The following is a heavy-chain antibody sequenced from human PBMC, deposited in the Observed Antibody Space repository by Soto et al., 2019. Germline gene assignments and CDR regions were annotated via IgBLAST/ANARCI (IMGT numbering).Heavy chain of an antibody. Sequence: EVQLVESGGDLVKPGGSLRLSCAASGFTFKNAWMNWVRQAPGKGLEWVGRIKSKTDGGTIDYAAPVKGRFTISRDDSKNTLYLQMNSLKTEDTAVYYCTTETIFGVVAYDYWGQGTLVTVSS. D-gene: IGHD3-3*01. CDR3: TTETIFGVVAYDY. CDR2: IKSKTDGGTI. CDR1: GFTFKNAW. J-gene: IGHJ4*02. V-gene: IGHV3-15*07.